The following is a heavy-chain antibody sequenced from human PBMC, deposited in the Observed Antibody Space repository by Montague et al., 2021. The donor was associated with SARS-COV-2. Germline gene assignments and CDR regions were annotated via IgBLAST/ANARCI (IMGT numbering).Heavy chain of an antibody. Sequence: SETLSLTCSVSGGSISGHYWSWIRHPPGKGLEWMGIFDHSGNTKYNHSLKSRAPISVDTYKNQFALRLSSVTAADTAVYVCAREFRIELWQTNWYFGLWGRGTLVTVSS. J-gene: IGHJ2*01. CDR3: AREFRIELWQTNWYFGL. D-gene: IGHD3-16*01. CDR1: GGSISGHY. CDR2: FDHSGNT. V-gene: IGHV4-59*11.